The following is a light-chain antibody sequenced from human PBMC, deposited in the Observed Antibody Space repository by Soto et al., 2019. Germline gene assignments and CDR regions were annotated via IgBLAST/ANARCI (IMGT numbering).Light chain of an antibody. J-gene: IGKJ4*01. Sequence: EIVLTQSPGTLSLSPWERATLSCRASQSVSSYLAWYQQKPGLAPRLLIYDASSRATGIPDRFSGSGSGTDFTLTISRLEPEDFAVYYCQQYGSSPLTFGGGTKVDIK. V-gene: IGKV3D-20*01. CDR1: QSVSSY. CDR2: DAS. CDR3: QQYGSSPLT.